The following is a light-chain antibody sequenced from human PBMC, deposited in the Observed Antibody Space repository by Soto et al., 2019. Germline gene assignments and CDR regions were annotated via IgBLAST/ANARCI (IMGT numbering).Light chain of an antibody. V-gene: IGKV3-15*01. Sequence: EIVMTQSPATLSVSPGERVTLSCSASQSVNSNLAWYQQKVGQAPRLLIYGASTRATGIPARFSGSGSGTEFTLTISSLQSEDFAVYYCQQYNNWPPWTFGQGTKVDIK. CDR1: QSVNSN. CDR2: GAS. CDR3: QQYNNWPPWT. J-gene: IGKJ1*01.